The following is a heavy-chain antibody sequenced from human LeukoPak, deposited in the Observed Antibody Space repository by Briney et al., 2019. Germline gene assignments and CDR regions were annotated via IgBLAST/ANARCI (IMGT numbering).Heavy chain of an antibody. J-gene: IGHJ6*03. Sequence: SETLSLTCTVSGGSISSSSYYWGWIRQPPGKGLEWIGSIYYSGSTYYNPSLKSRVTISVDTSKNQFSLKLSSVTAADTAVYYCARGVPAAIGTTNYYYYYMDVWGKGTTVTVSS. V-gene: IGHV4-39*07. CDR2: IYYSGST. CDR3: ARGVPAAIGTTNYYYYYMDV. D-gene: IGHD2-2*02. CDR1: GGSISSSSYY.